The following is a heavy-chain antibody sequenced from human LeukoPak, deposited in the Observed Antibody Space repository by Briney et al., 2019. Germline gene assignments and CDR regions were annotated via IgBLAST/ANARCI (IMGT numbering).Heavy chain of an antibody. J-gene: IGHJ4*02. CDR3: AKGSSSSWDHFDY. Sequence: GGSLRLSCAASGFTFSSYAMSWVRQAPGKGLEWVSAISGSGGSTYYADSVKGRFTISRDNSKNTLSLQMNSLRAEDTAVYYCAKGSSSSWDHFDYWGQGNLVTVSS. D-gene: IGHD6-13*01. CDR1: GFTFSSYA. CDR2: ISGSGGST. V-gene: IGHV3-23*01.